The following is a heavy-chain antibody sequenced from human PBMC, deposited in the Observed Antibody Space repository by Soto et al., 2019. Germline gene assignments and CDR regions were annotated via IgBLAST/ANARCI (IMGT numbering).Heavy chain of an antibody. CDR3: ARGQRFSDCFVP. Sequence: ASETLSLTCTVSGDTISGYYWTWIRQPAGKGLEWIGRIYSSGNTKYNPSLQSRVTMSLDTSNNQFSLRLTSVTAADTAVYYCARGQRFSDCFVPRGQAIFVTVS. CDR1: GDTISGYY. D-gene: IGHD3-3*01. J-gene: IGHJ5*02. V-gene: IGHV4-4*07. CDR2: IYSSGNT.